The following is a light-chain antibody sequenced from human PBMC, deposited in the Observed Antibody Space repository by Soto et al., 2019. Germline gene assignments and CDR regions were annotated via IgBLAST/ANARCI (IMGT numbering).Light chain of an antibody. J-gene: IGKJ5*01. Sequence: EIVLTQSPATLSLSPGERATLSCRASQSVSSYLAWYQQKPGQDPRLLIYDASNRATGIPARFSGSGSGKDFTLTIRSREPEDLAVYYCQQRSNWPITFGQGKRLEI. CDR2: DAS. CDR1: QSVSSY. V-gene: IGKV3-11*01. CDR3: QQRSNWPIT.